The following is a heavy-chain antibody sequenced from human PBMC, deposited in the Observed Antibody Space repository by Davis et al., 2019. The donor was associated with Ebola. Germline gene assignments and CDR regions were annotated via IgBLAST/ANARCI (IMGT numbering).Heavy chain of an antibody. Sequence: MPSETLSLTCSVSGASISSYYWSWIRQPPGKGLEWIGYIYYSGSTNYNPSLKSRVTISVDTSKNQFSLKLSSVTAADTAVYYCTLEVAAAVVNWGQGTLVTVSS. CDR1: GASISSYY. D-gene: IGHD6-13*01. V-gene: IGHV4-59*08. J-gene: IGHJ4*02. CDR2: IYYSGST. CDR3: TLEVAAAVVN.